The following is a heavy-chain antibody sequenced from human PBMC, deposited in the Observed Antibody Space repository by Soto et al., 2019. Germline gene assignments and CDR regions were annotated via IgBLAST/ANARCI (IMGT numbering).Heavy chain of an antibody. Sequence: GGSLRLSCAASGFTFSSYAMSWVRQAPGKGLEWVSAISGSGGSTYYADSVKGRFTISRDNSKNTLYLQMNSLRAEDTAVYYCAKGSRAWNRSTWFDPWGQGTLVTVSS. CDR1: GFTFSSYA. D-gene: IGHD1-1*01. CDR3: AKGSRAWNRSTWFDP. V-gene: IGHV3-23*01. CDR2: ISGSGGST. J-gene: IGHJ5*02.